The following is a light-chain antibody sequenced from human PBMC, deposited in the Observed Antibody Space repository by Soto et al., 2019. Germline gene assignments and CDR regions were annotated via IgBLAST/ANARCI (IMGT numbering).Light chain of an antibody. CDR1: NSNIDTNY. V-gene: IGLV1-47*01. Sequence: QSVLTQPPSASGTPGPRGTLSCSGSNSNIDTNYVYWYQQLPGTAHKLLIYRNNQRPSGVPDRFSGSKSGTSASLAVRGVRYEDDAEYYCAAWEDRLNSCVFGGGTAVTVL. CDR2: RNN. J-gene: IGLJ3*02. CDR3: AAWEDRLNSCV.